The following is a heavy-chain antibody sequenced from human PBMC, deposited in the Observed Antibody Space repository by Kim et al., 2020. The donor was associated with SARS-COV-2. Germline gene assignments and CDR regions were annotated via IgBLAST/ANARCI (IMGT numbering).Heavy chain of an antibody. CDR3: AKDHSSCGWFTF. CDR2: ITYNNGNT. CDR1: GFTVSSYA. V-gene: IGHV3-23*01. Sequence: GGSLRLSCAASGFTVSSYAMHWVRQAPGKGPEWVSAITYNNGNTYYADSVKGRFTITRDESDNTLYLQMNSLRVEDTALYYCAKDHSSCGWFTFWG. D-gene: IGHD2-21*01. J-gene: IGHJ5*01.